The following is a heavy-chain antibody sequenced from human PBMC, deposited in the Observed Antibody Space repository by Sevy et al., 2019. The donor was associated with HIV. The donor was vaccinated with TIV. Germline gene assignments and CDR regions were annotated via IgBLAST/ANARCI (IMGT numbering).Heavy chain of an antibody. V-gene: IGHV3-7*03. J-gene: IGHJ6*02. CDR3: ARDCNSATCLWGLDV. D-gene: IGHD1-26*01. Sequence: GGSLRLSCAASGFTFSHYWMTWVRQAPGKGPEWVANIKGDGSEKYYVDSVRGRFTISRDNAKNSLYLQVNSLRGEDTALYYCARDCNSATCLWGLDVWGQGTTVTVSS. CDR2: IKGDGSEK. CDR1: GFTFSHYW.